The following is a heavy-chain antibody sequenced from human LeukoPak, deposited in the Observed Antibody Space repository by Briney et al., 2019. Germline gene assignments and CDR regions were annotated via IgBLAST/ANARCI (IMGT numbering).Heavy chain of an antibody. CDR3: ARTSSSWYVSIDD. Sequence: PSETLSLTCTVSGGSISSYYWGWIRQPPGQGLEWIGSIYYSGSTSYNPSLKSRVTISVDTSKNQFSLKLTSVTAADTALYYCARTSSSWYVSIDDWGQGTLVTVSS. V-gene: IGHV4-39*01. J-gene: IGHJ4*01. D-gene: IGHD6-13*01. CDR2: IYYSGST. CDR1: GGSISSYY.